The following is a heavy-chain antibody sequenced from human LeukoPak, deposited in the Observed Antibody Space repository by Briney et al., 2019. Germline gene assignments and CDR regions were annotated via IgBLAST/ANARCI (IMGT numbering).Heavy chain of an antibody. CDR3: ARSSGGYSGYDYVPGYYYYGMDV. Sequence: GASVKVSCKASGGTFSSYAISWVRQAPGQGLEWMGGIIPIFGTANYAQKFQGRVTITADESTSTAYMELSSLRSEDTAVYYCARSSGGYSGYDYVPGYYYYGMDVWGQGTTVTVSS. V-gene: IGHV1-69*01. D-gene: IGHD5-12*01. J-gene: IGHJ6*02. CDR1: GGTFSSYA. CDR2: IIPIFGTA.